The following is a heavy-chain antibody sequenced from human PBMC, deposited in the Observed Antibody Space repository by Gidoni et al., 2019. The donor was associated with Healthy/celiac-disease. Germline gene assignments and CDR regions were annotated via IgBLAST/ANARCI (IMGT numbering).Heavy chain of an antibody. CDR3: ARGKTVAACSWFDP. Sequence: QVQLQQWGAGLFQPSETLSLTFAFSGWSFSGYYWSWIRQPPGQGLEWLGEINLSGSTKYNPSLKSRVTISVATSKNQFSLKLSSVTAADTAVYYCARGKTVAACSWFDPWGQGTLVTVSS. V-gene: IGHV4-34*01. CDR2: INLSGST. CDR1: GWSFSGYY. J-gene: IGHJ5*02. D-gene: IGHD6-13*01.